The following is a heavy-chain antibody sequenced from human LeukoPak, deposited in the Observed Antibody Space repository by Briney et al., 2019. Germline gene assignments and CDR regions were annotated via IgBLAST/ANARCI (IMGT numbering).Heavy chain of an antibody. CDR3: TRDRWGTTTYFDY. J-gene: IGHJ4*02. D-gene: IGHD7-27*01. Sequence: GGSLRLSCAASGFTFSSYWMSWVRQAPGKGLEWVANIKQDGSDKSYMGSVKGRFTISRDSAKNSLYLQMNSLRAEDTAVYYCTRDRWGTTTYFDYWGQGTLVIVSS. CDR2: IKQDGSDK. V-gene: IGHV3-7*01. CDR1: GFTFSSYW.